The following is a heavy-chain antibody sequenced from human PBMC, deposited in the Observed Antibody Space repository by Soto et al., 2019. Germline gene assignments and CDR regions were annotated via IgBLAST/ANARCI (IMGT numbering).Heavy chain of an antibody. Sequence: EVQLLESGGGLVQPGGSLRLSCAASGFTFSSYAMSWVRQAPGKGLEWVSAISGSGGSTYYADSVKGRFTISRDNSKTPLYLQRTSLRAEDRAVYYCAKEIAVAGPSYFAYWGQGTLVTVSS. V-gene: IGHV3-23*01. D-gene: IGHD6-19*01. CDR1: GFTFSSYA. CDR3: AKEIAVAGPSYFAY. J-gene: IGHJ4*02. CDR2: ISGSGGST.